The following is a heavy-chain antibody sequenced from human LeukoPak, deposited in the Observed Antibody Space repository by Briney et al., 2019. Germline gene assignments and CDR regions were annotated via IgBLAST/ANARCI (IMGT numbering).Heavy chain of an antibody. V-gene: IGHV3-30*02. CDR3: AKVSDFWSGYCYFDY. Sequence: GGSLRLSCAASGFTFSSYSMHWVRQAPGKGLEWVAFIRYDGSNKYYADSVKGRFTISRDNSKNTLYLQMNSLRAEDTAVYYCAKVSDFWSGYCYFDYWGQGTLVTVSS. CDR1: GFTFSSYS. J-gene: IGHJ4*02. D-gene: IGHD3-3*01. CDR2: IRYDGSNK.